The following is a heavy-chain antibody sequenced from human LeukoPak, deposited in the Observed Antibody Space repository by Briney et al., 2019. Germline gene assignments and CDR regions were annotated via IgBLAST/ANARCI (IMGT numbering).Heavy chain of an antibody. CDR2: ISWNSGSI. D-gene: IGHD6-19*01. CDR3: AKQVAVAGVDY. J-gene: IGHJ4*02. V-gene: IGHV3-9*01. Sequence: PGGSLRLSCAASGFTFDDYAMHWVRQAPGKGLEWVSGISWNSGSIGYADSVKGRFTISRDNAKNSLYLQMNSLRAEDTAVYYCAKQVAVAGVDYWGQGTLVTVSS. CDR1: GFTFDDYA.